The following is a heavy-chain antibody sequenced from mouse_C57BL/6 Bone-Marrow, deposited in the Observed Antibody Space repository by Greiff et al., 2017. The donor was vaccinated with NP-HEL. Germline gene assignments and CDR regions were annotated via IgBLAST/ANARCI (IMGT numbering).Heavy chain of an antibody. J-gene: IGHJ2*01. D-gene: IGHD3-2*02. V-gene: IGHV1-80*01. CDR1: GYAFSSYW. Sequence: VQLQQSGASVKISCKASGYAFSSYWMNWVKQRLGKGLEWIGQIYPGDGDTNYNGKFKGKATPTADKSSSTAYMQLSSLTSDDSAVYFCARETAQKTFDYWGQGTTLTVSS. CDR3: ARETAQKTFDY. CDR2: IYPGDGDT.